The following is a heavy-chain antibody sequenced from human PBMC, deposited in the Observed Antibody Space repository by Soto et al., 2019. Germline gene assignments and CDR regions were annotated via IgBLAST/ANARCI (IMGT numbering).Heavy chain of an antibody. J-gene: IGHJ3*02. D-gene: IGHD3-22*01. CDR1: GFTFSSYG. CDR2: IWYDGSNK. V-gene: IGHV3-33*01. Sequence: QVQLVESGGGVVQPGRSLRLSCAASGFTFSSYGMHWVRQAPGKGLEWVAVIWYDGSNKYYADSVKGRFTISRDNSKNTQYLQMNSVRAEDTDVYYCASPNRNYYDSSGYYDPHDAFDIWGQGTMVTVSS. CDR3: ASPNRNYYDSSGYYDPHDAFDI.